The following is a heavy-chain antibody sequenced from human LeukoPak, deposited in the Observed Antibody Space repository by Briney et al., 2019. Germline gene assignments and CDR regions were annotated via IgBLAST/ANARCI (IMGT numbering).Heavy chain of an antibody. CDR3: ARDVDTAMDDACDI. D-gene: IGHD5-18*01. CDR2: LYHSGCT. Sequence: SETLSLTCAVSGGSISSSNWWSWVLQPPGKGLEWIGVLYHSGCTNYNPSLKSRVTISVDKSKNQFSLKLSSVTAGDTVVYYGARDVDTAMDDACDIWGQGTMVTVSS. CDR1: GGSISSSNW. J-gene: IGHJ3*02. V-gene: IGHV4-4*02.